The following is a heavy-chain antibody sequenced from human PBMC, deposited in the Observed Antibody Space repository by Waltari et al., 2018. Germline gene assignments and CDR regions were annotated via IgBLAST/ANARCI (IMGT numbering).Heavy chain of an antibody. CDR3: ARALRDGYSPDAFDI. J-gene: IGHJ3*02. V-gene: IGHV4-38-2*01. CDR2: IYHSGST. CDR1: GYSISSGYY. D-gene: IGHD4-4*01. Sequence: QVQLQESGPGLVKPSETLSLTCAVSGYSISSGYYWGWLRQPPGKGLEWIGSIYHSGSTYYNPSLKSRVTISVDTSKNQFSLKLSSVTAADTAVYYCARALRDGYSPDAFDIWGQGTMVTVSS.